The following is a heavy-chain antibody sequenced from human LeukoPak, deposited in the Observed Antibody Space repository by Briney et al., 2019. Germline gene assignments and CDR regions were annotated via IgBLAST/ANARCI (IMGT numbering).Heavy chain of an antibody. J-gene: IGHJ4*02. Sequence: PSETLSLTCTVSGGSVSSSTYYWDWIRQPPGKGLEGIGTIYYSGSTYYNPSLKSRVTISVDTSKNQFSLRLSSVTAADTAVYYCARRRRSNSSHDYWGQGTLVTVSS. V-gene: IGHV4-39*01. CDR3: ARRRRSNSSHDY. CDR2: IYYSGST. D-gene: IGHD6-6*01. CDR1: GGSVSSSTYY.